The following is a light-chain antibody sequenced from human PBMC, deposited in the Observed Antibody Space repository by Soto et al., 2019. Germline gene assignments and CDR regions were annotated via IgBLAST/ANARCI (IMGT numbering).Light chain of an antibody. CDR1: QSINSN. Sequence: VMQQSPATLSVSPGERATLSCSSSQSINSNLAWYQQKPGQAPRLLMFRASIRATGFPARFSGSGSGTEFNITISSLQSEDSAVYYCQQYNNWPRATFGGGTKVGI. J-gene: IGKJ4*01. CDR3: QQYNNWPRAT. V-gene: IGKV3-15*01. CDR2: RAS.